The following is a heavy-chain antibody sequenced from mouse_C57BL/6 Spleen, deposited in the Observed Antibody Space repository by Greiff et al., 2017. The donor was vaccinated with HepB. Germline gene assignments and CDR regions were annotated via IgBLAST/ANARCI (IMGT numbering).Heavy chain of an antibody. CDR1: GYTFTDYE. CDR2: IDPETGGT. J-gene: IGHJ4*01. CDR3: TRIRRHYAMDY. V-gene: IGHV1-15*01. Sequence: QVQLKQSGAELVRPGASVTLSCKASGYTFTDYEMHWVKQTPVHGLEWIGAIDPETGGTAYNQKFKGKAILTADKSSSTAYMELRSLTSEDSAVYYCTRIRRHYAMDYWGQGTSVTVSS.